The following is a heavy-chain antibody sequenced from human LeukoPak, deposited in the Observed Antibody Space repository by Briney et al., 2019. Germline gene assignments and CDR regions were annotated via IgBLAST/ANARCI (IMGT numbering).Heavy chain of an antibody. CDR1: GYTFTGYY. CDR2: INPNSGGT. J-gene: IGHJ6*03. Sequence: ASVKVSCKASGYTFTGYYMHWVRQAPGQGLEWMGWINPNSGGTNYAQKFQGRVTMTRDTSISTAYMELSRLRSGDTAVYYCARRTGDYYYYYMDVWGKGTTVTVSS. CDR3: ARRTGDYYYYYMDV. V-gene: IGHV1-2*02. D-gene: IGHD7-27*01.